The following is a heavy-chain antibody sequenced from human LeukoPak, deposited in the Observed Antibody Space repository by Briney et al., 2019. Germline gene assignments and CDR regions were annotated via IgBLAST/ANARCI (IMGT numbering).Heavy chain of an antibody. Sequence: GGSLRLSCAASGFTFSSYSMNWVRQAPGKGLEWVSSISSSSSYIYYADSVKGRFTISRDNAKNSLYLQMNSLRAEDTAVYYCAREEVPAAPTYFDYWGQGTLVTVSS. D-gene: IGHD2-2*01. V-gene: IGHV3-21*01. CDR2: ISSSSSYI. CDR1: GFTFSSYS. J-gene: IGHJ4*02. CDR3: AREEVPAAPTYFDY.